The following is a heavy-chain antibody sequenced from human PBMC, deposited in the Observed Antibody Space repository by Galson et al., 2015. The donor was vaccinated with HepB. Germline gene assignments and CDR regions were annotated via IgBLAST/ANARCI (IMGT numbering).Heavy chain of an antibody. Sequence: SLRLSCAASGFTFSSYGMHWVRQAPGKGLEWVAVIWYDGSNKYYADSVKGRFTISRDNSKNTLYLQMNSLRAEDTAVYYCARGGDYYDFAAAVNWGQGTLVTVSS. J-gene: IGHJ4*02. D-gene: IGHD3-22*01. V-gene: IGHV3-33*08. CDR3: ARGGDYYDFAAAVN. CDR2: IWYDGSNK. CDR1: GFTFSSYG.